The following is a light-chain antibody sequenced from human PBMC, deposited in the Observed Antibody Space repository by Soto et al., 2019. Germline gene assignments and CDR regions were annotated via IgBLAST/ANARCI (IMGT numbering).Light chain of an antibody. CDR3: NSYTSSSTLVV. CDR2: DVS. V-gene: IGLV2-14*01. J-gene: IGLJ2*01. CDR1: SSDVGGYNY. Sequence: QSVLTQPASVSGSPGQSITISCTGTSSDVGGYNYVSWYQQHPGKATKLMIYDVSNRPSGVSNRFSGSKSGNTASLTISGLQAEDEADYYCNSYTSSSTLVVFGGGTKLTVL.